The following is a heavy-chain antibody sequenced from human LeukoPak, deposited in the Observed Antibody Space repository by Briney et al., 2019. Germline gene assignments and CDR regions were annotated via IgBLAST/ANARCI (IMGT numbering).Heavy chain of an antibody. J-gene: IGHJ5*02. CDR3: VKGATSSWYDWFDP. CDR2: IQTDGGDK. D-gene: IGHD6-13*01. V-gene: IGHV3-30*02. Sequence: GGSLRLSCAASGINFRASGMHWVRQAPGMGLEWVTFIQTDGGDKKYAASVAGRFTISRDNAKNSLYLQMNSLRPEDTAFYYCVKGATSSWYDWFDPWGQGTLVTVSS. CDR1: GINFRASG.